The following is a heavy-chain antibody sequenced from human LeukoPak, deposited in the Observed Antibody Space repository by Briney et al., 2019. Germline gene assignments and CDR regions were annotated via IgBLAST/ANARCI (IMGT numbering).Heavy chain of an antibody. CDR2: IYPSGST. CDR3: ARAPTGTGGWNWFDP. CDR1: GGSISSHH. Sequence: SETLSLTCTVSGGSISSHHWSWIRQPAGKGLALIGRIYPSGSTNYNPSLKSRVTMSVDASKNQFSLKLSSVTAADTAVYYCARAPTGTGGWNWFDPWGQGTLVTVSS. V-gene: IGHV4-4*07. D-gene: IGHD1-1*01. J-gene: IGHJ5*02.